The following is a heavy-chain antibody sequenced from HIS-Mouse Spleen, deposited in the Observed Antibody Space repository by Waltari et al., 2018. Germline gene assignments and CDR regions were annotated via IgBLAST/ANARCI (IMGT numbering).Heavy chain of an antibody. CDR3: ARERVGYDFWSGYFDY. D-gene: IGHD3-3*01. V-gene: IGHV4-38-2*02. J-gene: IGHJ4*02. CDR1: GYSISSGYY. Sequence: QVQLQESGPGLVKPSETLSLTCTVSGYSISSGYYWGWIRPPPGKGLEWIGSIYHSGSTYYNPSLKSRVTISVDTSKNQFSLKLSSVTAADTAVYYCARERVGYDFWSGYFDYWGQGTLVTVSS. CDR2: IYHSGST.